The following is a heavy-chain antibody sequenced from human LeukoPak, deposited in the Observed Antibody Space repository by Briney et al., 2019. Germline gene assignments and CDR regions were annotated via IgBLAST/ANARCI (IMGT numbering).Heavy chain of an antibody. D-gene: IGHD2-15*01. CDR1: GYTFTSYA. Sequence: ASVKVSCKASGYTFTSYAMNWVRQAPGQGLEWMGWINTNTGNPTYAQGFIGRSVFSLDTSVSTAYLQISSLKAEDTAMYYCARRCSGGSCYRNFDYWGQGTLVTVSS. CDR2: INTNTGNP. V-gene: IGHV7-4-1*02. J-gene: IGHJ4*01. CDR3: ARRCSGGSCYRNFDY.